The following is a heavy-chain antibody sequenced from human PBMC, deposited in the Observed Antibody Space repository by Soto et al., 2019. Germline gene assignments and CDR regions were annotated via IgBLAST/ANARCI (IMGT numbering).Heavy chain of an antibody. Sequence: PGGSLRLSCAASGFTFSSYGMHWVRQAPGKGLEWVAVIWYDGSNKYYADSVKGRFTISRDNSKNTLYLQMNSLRAEDTAVYYCARELTNYYDSSGYYYVGPGYYYYYGMDVWGQGTTVTVSS. D-gene: IGHD3-22*01. J-gene: IGHJ6*02. CDR1: GFTFSSYG. CDR2: IWYDGSNK. CDR3: ARELTNYYDSSGYYYVGPGYYYYYGMDV. V-gene: IGHV3-33*01.